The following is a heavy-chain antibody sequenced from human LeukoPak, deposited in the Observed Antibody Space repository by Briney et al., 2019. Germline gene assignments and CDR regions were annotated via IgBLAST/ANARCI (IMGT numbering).Heavy chain of an antibody. CDR1: GGSITSYY. CDR2: IYYSGST. CDR3: ARELGKDDY. V-gene: IGHV4-59*01. J-gene: IGHJ4*02. Sequence: SEILSLTCSVSGGSITSYYWSWIRQPPGKGLEWIGYIYYSGSTNYNPSLKSRVTISVDTSKNQFSLKLSSVTAADTAVYYCARELGKDDYWGQGTLVTVSS. D-gene: IGHD7-27*01.